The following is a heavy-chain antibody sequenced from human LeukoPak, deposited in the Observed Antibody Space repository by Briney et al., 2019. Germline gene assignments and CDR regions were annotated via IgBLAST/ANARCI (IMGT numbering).Heavy chain of an antibody. CDR3: ARDFGSRYFDL. J-gene: IGHJ2*01. CDR1: GFTFSSYW. D-gene: IGHD3-3*01. V-gene: IGHV3-33*08. Sequence: PGGSLRLSCAASGFTFSSYWMHWVRQAPGKGLQWVALIWYDGSNKDYADSVKGRLTISRDNSKDTLYLQMNSLRAEDTAVYYCARDFGSRYFDLWGRGTLVTVPS. CDR2: IWYDGSNK.